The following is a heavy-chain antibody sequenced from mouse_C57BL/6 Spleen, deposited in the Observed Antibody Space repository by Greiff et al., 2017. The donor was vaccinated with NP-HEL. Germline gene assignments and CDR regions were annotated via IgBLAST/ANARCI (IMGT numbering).Heavy chain of an antibody. D-gene: IGHD2-12*01. J-gene: IGHJ2*01. CDR3: ARHEPYGYYPPYYFDY. Sequence: QVQLQQSGAELVKPGASVKLSCKASGYTFTEYTIHWVKQRSGQGLEWIGWFYPGSGSIKYNEKFKDKATLTADKSSSTVYMELSRLTSEDSAVYFCARHEPYGYYPPYYFDYWGQGTTLTVSS. V-gene: IGHV1-62-2*01. CDR2: FYPGSGSI. CDR1: GYTFTEYT.